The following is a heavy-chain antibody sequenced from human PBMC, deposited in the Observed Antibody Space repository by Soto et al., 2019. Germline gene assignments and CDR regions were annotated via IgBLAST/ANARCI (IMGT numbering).Heavy chain of an antibody. CDR1: GFTFSSYW. D-gene: IGHD3-9*01. J-gene: IGHJ6*04. V-gene: IGHV3-7*01. CDR3: ARDSYYDILTGYCLYYYVMDV. Sequence: GGSLRLSCAASGFTFSSYWMSWVRQAPGKGLEWVANIKQDGSEKYYVDSVKGRFTISRDNAKNSLYLQMNSLIAEDTAVYYCARDSYYDILTGYCLYYYVMDVWGEGTTVTVSS. CDR2: IKQDGSEK.